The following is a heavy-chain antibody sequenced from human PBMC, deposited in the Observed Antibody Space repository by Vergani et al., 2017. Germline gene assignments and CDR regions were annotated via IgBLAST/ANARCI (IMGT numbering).Heavy chain of an antibody. CDR2: ISSSGSTR. D-gene: IGHD3-10*01. CDR1: GFTFSSYG. CDR3: ARRYYYGSGSYLHYYYYYGMDV. V-gene: IGHV3-48*04. J-gene: IGHJ6*02. Sequence: VQLVESGGGVVQPGRSLRLSCAASGFTFSSYGMHWVRQAPGKGLEWVSYISSSGSTRYYADSVKGRFTISRDNAKNSLYLQMNSLRAEDTAVYYCARRYYYGSGSYLHYYYYYGMDVWGQGTTVTVSS.